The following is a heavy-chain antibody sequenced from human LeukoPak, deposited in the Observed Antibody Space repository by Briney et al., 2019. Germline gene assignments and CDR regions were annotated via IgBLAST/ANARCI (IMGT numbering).Heavy chain of an antibody. CDR1: GFTFSSYA. Sequence: GGSLRLSCAASGFTFSSYAMSWVRQAPGKGLEWVSAISGSGGSTYYADSVKGRFTISRDNSKNTLYLQMNSLRAEDTAVYYCAKPPEGSGYHYAITNDAFDIWGQGTMVTVSS. D-gene: IGHD3-22*01. V-gene: IGHV3-23*01. CDR3: AKPPEGSGYHYAITNDAFDI. J-gene: IGHJ3*02. CDR2: ISGSGGST.